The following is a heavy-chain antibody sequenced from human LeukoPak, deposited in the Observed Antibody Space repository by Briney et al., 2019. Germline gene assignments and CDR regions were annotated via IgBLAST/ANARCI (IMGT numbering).Heavy chain of an antibody. V-gene: IGHV1-2*02. CDR2: ITPGGGT. CDR1: GFTFTSYA. J-gene: IGHJ4*02. Sequence: GSVKVSCKASGFTFTSYAIHWVRQAPGQGLEWMGWITPGGGTNYAQKFQGRVAITWDTSITTAYMDLSRLTSDDTAVYYCARDRYGDGFAHLDYWGQGALVTVSS. CDR3: ARDRYGDGFAHLDY. D-gene: IGHD5-24*01.